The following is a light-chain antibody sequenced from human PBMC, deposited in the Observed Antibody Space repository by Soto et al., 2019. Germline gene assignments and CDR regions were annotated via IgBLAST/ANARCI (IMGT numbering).Light chain of an antibody. CDR2: SAS. CDR3: HNLCSLPEP. J-gene: IGKJ1*01. Sequence: EVVLTQSPGTLSLSPGDRVTLSCRASQSVSSSYLAWYQQKPGRAPRLLFYSASSRATGITDRFSGSGSGTDFTLTIKRLEPEDFAVYFCHNLCSLPEPFGQGTNVE. V-gene: IGKV3-20*01. CDR1: QSVSSSY.